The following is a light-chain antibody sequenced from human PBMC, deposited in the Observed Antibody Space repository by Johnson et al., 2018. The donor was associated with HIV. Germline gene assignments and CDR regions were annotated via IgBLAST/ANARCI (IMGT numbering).Light chain of an antibody. CDR3: GAWDSGLTAHFV. V-gene: IGLV1-51*02. CDR1: NSNIGYNS. J-gene: IGLJ1*01. Sequence: QFVLTQPPSVSAAPGQRVTISCSGNNSNIGYNSVSWYQQVPGTAPKLLIYENKKRPSGIADRFSASKPGTSATLDITGLQTGDEADYYCGAWDSGLTAHFVFGSGTTITVL. CDR2: ENK.